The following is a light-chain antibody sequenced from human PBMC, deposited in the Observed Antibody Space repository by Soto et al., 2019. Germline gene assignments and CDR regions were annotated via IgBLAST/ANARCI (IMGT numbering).Light chain of an antibody. J-gene: IGLJ1*01. CDR2: DVN. V-gene: IGLV2-14*03. CDR3: YSWNSNSDTHYV. Sequence: QSALTQPASVSGSPGQSITISCTGTSSDIGASYYVSWYQQHPGQAPKLMISDVNNRPSGISDRISGSMSGNTASLTISGLQSEDEADYYCYSWNSNSDTHYVFGTGTKLTVL. CDR1: SSDIGASYY.